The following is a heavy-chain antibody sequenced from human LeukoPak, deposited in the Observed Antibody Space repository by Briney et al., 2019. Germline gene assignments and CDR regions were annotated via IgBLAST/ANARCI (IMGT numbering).Heavy chain of an antibody. CDR2: IYSGGTT. CDR1: GFTVSGNY. D-gene: IGHD3-10*01. CDR3: ARDPTEGFEELLSPPDY. J-gene: IGHJ4*02. V-gene: IGHV3-53*01. Sequence: GGSLRLSCAVSGFTVSGNYMSWVRQAPGKGLEWVSLIYSGGTTYYADSVKGRFTISRDNSKNTLYLQMNSLRAEDTALYYCARDPTEGFEELLSPPDYWGQGTLVTVSS.